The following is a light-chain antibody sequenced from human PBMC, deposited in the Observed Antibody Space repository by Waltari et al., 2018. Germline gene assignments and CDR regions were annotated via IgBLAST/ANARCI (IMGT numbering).Light chain of an antibody. J-gene: IGLJ2*01. Sequence: QSALTQPPSASGSPGQSVTISCTGTSSDVGAYNYVSWYQQYPGKAPKLMIYEVNKRPSGVPERFSGSKAGNTAPLTVSGLQAGDEAHYYCSSYAGTNRVVFGGGTALTVL. V-gene: IGLV2-8*01. CDR1: SSDVGAYNY. CDR3: SSYAGTNRVV. CDR2: EVN.